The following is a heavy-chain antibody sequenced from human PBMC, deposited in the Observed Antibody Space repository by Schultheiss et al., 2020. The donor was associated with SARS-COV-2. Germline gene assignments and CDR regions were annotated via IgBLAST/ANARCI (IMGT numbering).Heavy chain of an antibody. Sequence: EGSLRLSCAASGFTFSSYAMHWVRQAPGKGLEWVAVISYDGSNKYYADSVKGRFTISRDNSKNTLYLQMNSLRAEDTAVYYCARGVAPTNIDYWGQGTLVTVSS. V-gene: IGHV3-30*04. CDR3: ARGVAPTNIDY. CDR2: ISYDGSNK. CDR1: GFTFSSYA. D-gene: IGHD3-3*01. J-gene: IGHJ4*02.